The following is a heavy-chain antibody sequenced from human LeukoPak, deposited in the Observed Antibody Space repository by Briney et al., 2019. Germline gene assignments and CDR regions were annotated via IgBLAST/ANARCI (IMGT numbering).Heavy chain of an antibody. Sequence: PGGSLRLSCAASGFTFTSFSFNWVRQAPGKGLEWVSSINTVATYIYYADSVRGRFTISRDNAKNSVYLQMDSLRAEDTGVYYCARLRRNGDSGGFYYYYAYWGQGTLVTVSS. V-gene: IGHV3-21*01. CDR3: ARLRRNGDSGGFYYYYAY. CDR1: GFTFTSFS. CDR2: INTVATYI. J-gene: IGHJ4*02. D-gene: IGHD3-22*01.